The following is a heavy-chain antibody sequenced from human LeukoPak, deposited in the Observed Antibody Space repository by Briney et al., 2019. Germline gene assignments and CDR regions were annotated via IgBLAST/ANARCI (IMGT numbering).Heavy chain of an antibody. CDR1: GFTFSTYA. J-gene: IGHJ5*02. D-gene: IGHD3-3*01. CDR2: ISYDGSNK. V-gene: IGHV3-30-3*01. CDR3: ARGRPTGITIFGVVIQNWFDP. Sequence: GGSLRLSCAASGFTFSTYAMGWVRQAPGEGLEWVAVISYDGSNKYYADSVKGRFTISRDNSKNTLYLQMNSLRAEDTAVYYCARGRPTGITIFGVVIQNWFDPWGQGTLVTVSS.